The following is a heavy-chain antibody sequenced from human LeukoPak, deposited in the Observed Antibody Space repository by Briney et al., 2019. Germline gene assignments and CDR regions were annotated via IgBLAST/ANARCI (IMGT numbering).Heavy chain of an antibody. Sequence: ASVKVSCKASVYTFTGYYMHCVRQVPGQGLEWMGGINPNSGGTNYAQKFQGRVTMTRDTSISTAYMELSRLRSDDTAVYYCARGRYCSGGSCYLGDYWGQGTLVTVSS. CDR3: ARGRYCSGGSCYLGDY. D-gene: IGHD2-15*01. CDR2: INPNSGGT. CDR1: VYTFTGYY. J-gene: IGHJ4*02. V-gene: IGHV1-2*02.